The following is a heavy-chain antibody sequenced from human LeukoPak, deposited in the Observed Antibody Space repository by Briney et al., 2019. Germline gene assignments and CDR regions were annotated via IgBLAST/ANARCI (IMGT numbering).Heavy chain of an antibody. J-gene: IGHJ3*02. Sequence: ASVKVSCKASGYIFTSYYMYWVRQAPGQGLEWIGIISPSGSSTTYAQKFQGRVTMTRDMSTSTVYMELSSLRSEDTAVYYCARDSWSITMIEDAFDIWGQGTMVTVSS. V-gene: IGHV1-46*01. D-gene: IGHD3-22*01. CDR1: GYIFTSYY. CDR3: ARDSWSITMIEDAFDI. CDR2: ISPSGSST.